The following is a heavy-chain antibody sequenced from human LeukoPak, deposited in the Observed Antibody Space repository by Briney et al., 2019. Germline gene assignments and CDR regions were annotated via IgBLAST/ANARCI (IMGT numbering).Heavy chain of an antibody. CDR3: AKVEAARPGGHLVG. CDR2: ISGSGGST. J-gene: IGHJ4*02. V-gene: IGHV3-23*01. Sequence: PGGSLRLPCAASGFTFSSYAMSLVRQAPGKGLEWVSAISGSGGSTYYADSVKGRFTISRDYSKNTLYLQMNSLRAEDTAVYYCAKVEAARPGGHLVGWGQGTLVTVSS. D-gene: IGHD6-6*01. CDR1: GFTFSSYA.